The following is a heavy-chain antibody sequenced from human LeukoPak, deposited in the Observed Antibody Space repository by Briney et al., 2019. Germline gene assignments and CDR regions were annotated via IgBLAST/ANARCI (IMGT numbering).Heavy chain of an antibody. D-gene: IGHD6-13*01. CDR1: GGSISSSSYY. Sequence: SETLSLTCTVSGGSISSSSYYWGWIRQPPGKGLEWIGSIYYSGSTYYNPSLKSRVTISVDTSKNQFSLKLSSVTAADTAVYYCARDRWAASSSSWYRYNWFDPWGQGTLVTVSS. V-gene: IGHV4-39*07. CDR2: IYYSGST. CDR3: ARDRWAASSSSWYRYNWFDP. J-gene: IGHJ5*02.